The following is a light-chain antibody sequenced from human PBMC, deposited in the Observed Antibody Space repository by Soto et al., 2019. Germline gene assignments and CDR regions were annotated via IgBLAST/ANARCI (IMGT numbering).Light chain of an antibody. Sequence: DIVVTQSPLFLPVTPGEPASISCRSSQSLVHSNGYNYLDWYLQKPGQSPQVLIYMGSNRASGVADRFSGNGSGTDFTLKISRVAAEDVGVYYCMQTLQTRTFGPGTKVEI. CDR3: MQTLQTRT. J-gene: IGKJ1*01. V-gene: IGKV2-28*01. CDR2: MGS. CDR1: QSLVHSNGYNY.